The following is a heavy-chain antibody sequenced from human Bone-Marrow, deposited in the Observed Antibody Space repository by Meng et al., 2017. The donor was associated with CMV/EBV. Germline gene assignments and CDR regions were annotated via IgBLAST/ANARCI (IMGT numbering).Heavy chain of an antibody. CDR3: ARGDLAPLDETYYFDY. CDR1: GVSSMSSY. Sequence: LPDAGPGLVSTAGTPYLSWKCSGVSSMSSYVSWIRDPPGKGLEWIGRIYTSGSTNYNPSLKSRVTMSVDTSKNQFSLQLSSVTAADTAVYYCARGDLAPLDETYYFDYWGQGTLVTVSS. J-gene: IGHJ4*02. CDR2: IYTSGST. D-gene: IGHD2-21*02. V-gene: IGHV4-4*07.